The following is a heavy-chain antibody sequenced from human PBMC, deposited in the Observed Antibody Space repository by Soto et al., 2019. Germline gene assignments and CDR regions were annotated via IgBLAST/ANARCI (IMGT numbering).Heavy chain of an antibody. CDR3: ARDHGSRSDYQFDP. D-gene: IGHD3-10*01. CDR2: ISTYNGNT. Sequence: QVQLVQSGAEVKKPGASVKVSCKASGYTFTNYGISWVRQAPGQGLEWMGWISTYNGNTNYAQKLQGRVTMTTDTSTSTAYMELRSLKSDDTAVYYCARDHGSRSDYQFDPWGQGTLVTVSS. J-gene: IGHJ5*02. V-gene: IGHV1-18*01. CDR1: GYTFTNYG.